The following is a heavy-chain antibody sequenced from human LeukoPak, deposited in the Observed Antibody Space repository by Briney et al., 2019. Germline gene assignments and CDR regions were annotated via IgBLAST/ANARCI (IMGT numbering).Heavy chain of an antibody. D-gene: IGHD6-13*01. CDR1: GFTFSSYW. V-gene: IGHV3-7*01. CDR3: ARGRAAGTAVYYYYMDV. J-gene: IGHJ6*03. Sequence: GRSLRLSCAASGFTFSSYWMSWVRQAPGKGLEWVANIKQDGSEKYYVDSVKGRFTISRDNAKNSLYLQMNSLRAEDTAVYYCARGRAAGTAVYYYYMDVWGKGTTVTISS. CDR2: IKQDGSEK.